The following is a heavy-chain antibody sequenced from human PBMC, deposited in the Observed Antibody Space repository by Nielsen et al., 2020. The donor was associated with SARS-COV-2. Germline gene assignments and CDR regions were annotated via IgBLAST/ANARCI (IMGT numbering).Heavy chain of an antibody. CDR1: GFTFDDYA. J-gene: IGHJ4*02. CDR2: ISWNSGVI. D-gene: IGHD6-19*01. V-gene: IGHV3-9*01. CDR3: AKAYSSGWYWCLDY. Sequence: GGSLRHSCAASGFTFDDYAMHWVRQGPGKGLEWVSGISWNSGVIGYADSVKGRITISRDNAKKSLYLQMNSLRADDTALYYCAKAYSSGWYWCLDYWGQGTLVTVSS.